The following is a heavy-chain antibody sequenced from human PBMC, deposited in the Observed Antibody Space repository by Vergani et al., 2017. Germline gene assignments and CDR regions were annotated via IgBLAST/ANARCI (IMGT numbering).Heavy chain of an antibody. J-gene: IGHJ4*02. CDR3: ARDLGDYYDSIAYWAY. CDR1: GYTFTSYY. D-gene: IGHD3-22*01. V-gene: IGHV1-46*03. CDR2: INPSGGST. Sequence: QVQLVQSGAEVKKPGASVKVSCKASGYTFTSYYMHWVRQAPGQGLEWMGIINPSGGSTSYAQKFQGRVTMTRDTSTSTVYMELSSLRSEDTAVYYCARDLGDYYDSIAYWAYWGQGTLVTVSS.